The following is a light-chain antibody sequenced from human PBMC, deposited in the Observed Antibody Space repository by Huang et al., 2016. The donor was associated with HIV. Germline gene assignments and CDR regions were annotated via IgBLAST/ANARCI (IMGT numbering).Light chain of an antibody. J-gene: IGKJ1*01. CDR1: QSVYSSSTSKDY. CDR3: QQYYSSPQT. V-gene: IGKV4-1*01. Sequence: DIIMTQSPDSLAVSLGERATLNCRSSQSVYSSSTSKDYMAWFQQKPRQPPRLLLFWASRREAGVPDRFSGSGSGTHFTLTIASLEAEDAAIYYCQQYYSSPQTFGQGTRVEVK. CDR2: WAS.